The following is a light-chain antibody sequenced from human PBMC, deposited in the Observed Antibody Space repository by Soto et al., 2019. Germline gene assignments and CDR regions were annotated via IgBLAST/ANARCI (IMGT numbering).Light chain of an antibody. CDR1: QTVDSY. J-gene: IGKJ4*01. CDR2: DAS. Sequence: EIVLTQSPATLSLPQGERATLSCRASQTVDSYLVWYQQKPGQAPRLLIYDASIRATGIPARFSGSGSGTDFTLTISSLEPEDFAVYYCQHRSHWPPRTFGGGTKVEIK. V-gene: IGKV3-11*01. CDR3: QHRSHWPPRT.